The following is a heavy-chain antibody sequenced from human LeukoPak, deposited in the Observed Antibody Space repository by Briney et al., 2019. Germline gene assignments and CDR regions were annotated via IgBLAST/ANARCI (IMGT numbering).Heavy chain of an antibody. CDR1: GFTFSSYA. J-gene: IGHJ4*02. D-gene: IGHD7-27*01. CDR2: INNSGGNT. CDR3: AKEEMGIPSEDFDY. V-gene: IGHV3-23*01. Sequence: GVSLRLSCAASGFTFSSYAMSWVRQAPGKGLEWVSSINNSGGNTYYADSVRGRFTISRDNSKNTLYLQMNSLRTEDTAVYYCAKEEMGIPSEDFDYWGQGTLVTVSS.